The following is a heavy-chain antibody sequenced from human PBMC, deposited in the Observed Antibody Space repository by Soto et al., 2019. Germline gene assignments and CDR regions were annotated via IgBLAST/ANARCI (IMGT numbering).Heavy chain of an antibody. J-gene: IGHJ6*02. V-gene: IGHV4-30-4*01. CDR2: IYYSGST. D-gene: IGHD5-18*01. CDR3: ARRRGYRYGYSYGMDV. Sequence: QVQLQESGPGLVKPSQTLSLTCTVSGGSISSGDYYWSWIRQPPGKGLEWIGYIYYSGSTYYNPSRKSRIPISVATSKTQFSLKLSSVTAADTAVYYCARRRGYRYGYSYGMDVWGQGTTVTVSS. CDR1: GGSISSGDYY.